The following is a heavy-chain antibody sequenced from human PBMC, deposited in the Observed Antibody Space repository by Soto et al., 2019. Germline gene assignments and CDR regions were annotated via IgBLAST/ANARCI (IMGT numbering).Heavy chain of an antibody. CDR1: GGTFSSYA. CDR3: ARGAMVRGVRGYYYYGMDV. Sequence: QVQLVQSGAEVKKPGSSVKVSCKASGGTFSSYAIRWVRQAPGQGLEWMGGIIPIFGTANYAQKFQGRVTITADESTSTAYMELSSLRSEDTAVYYCARGAMVRGVRGYYYYGMDVWGQGTTVTVSS. V-gene: IGHV1-69*01. J-gene: IGHJ6*02. CDR2: IIPIFGTA. D-gene: IGHD3-10*01.